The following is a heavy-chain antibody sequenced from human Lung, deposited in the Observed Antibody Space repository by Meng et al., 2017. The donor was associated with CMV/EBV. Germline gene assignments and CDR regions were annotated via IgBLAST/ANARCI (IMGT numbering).Heavy chain of an antibody. CDR3: IWNDLGDY. Sequence: EVELVESGGDSGKPGGSLRLSCAGSGFTFSNAWMSWVRQAPGKGLEWVGRIKSKTDGETADYNAPVKGRFTISRDDSKNTLYLQMNSLKTEDTAIYYCIWNDLGDYWGQGTLVTVSS. V-gene: IGHV3-15*01. CDR2: IKSKTDGETA. D-gene: IGHD1-1*01. CDR1: GFTFSNAW. J-gene: IGHJ4*02.